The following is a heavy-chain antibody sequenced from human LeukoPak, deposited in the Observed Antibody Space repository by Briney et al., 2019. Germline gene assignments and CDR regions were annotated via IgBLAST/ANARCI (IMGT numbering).Heavy chain of an antibody. Sequence: PSETLSLICTVSGDSISSSSYYWGWIRQPPGKGLEWIGNIYYSGSTYYNPSLKSRVTISVKTSKNQFSLKLSSVTAADTAVYYCARVTGYMIEDYFDYWGQGTLVTVSS. CDR3: ARVTGYMIEDYFDY. V-gene: IGHV4-39*07. J-gene: IGHJ4*02. D-gene: IGHD3-22*01. CDR2: IYYSGST. CDR1: GDSISSSSYY.